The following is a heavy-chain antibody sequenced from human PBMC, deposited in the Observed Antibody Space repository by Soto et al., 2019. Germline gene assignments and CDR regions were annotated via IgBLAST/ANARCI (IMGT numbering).Heavy chain of an antibody. CDR3: ARDYYGGNPGLDAFDI. CDR1: GGTFSSYA. Sequence: QVQLVQSGAEVKKPGSSVKVSCKASGGTFSSYAISWGRQAPGQGLEWMGGIFLIFVTANSDQKFKGGIIPIFGTANYAQKFQGRVTITADESTSTAYMELSSLRSEDTAVYYCARDYYGGNPGLDAFDIWGQGTMVTVSS. J-gene: IGHJ3*02. V-gene: IGHV1-69*01. CDR2: IFLIFVTA. D-gene: IGHD4-17*01.